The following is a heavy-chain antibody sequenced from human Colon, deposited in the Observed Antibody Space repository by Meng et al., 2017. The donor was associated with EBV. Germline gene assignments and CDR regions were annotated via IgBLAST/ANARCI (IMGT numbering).Heavy chain of an antibody. V-gene: IGHV4-34*01. D-gene: IGHD6-19*01. CDR1: GGSLSVSD. Sequence: QPCAQGLFSPPETPPPPCSVAGGSLSVSDWSGVRQPPGKGMEWIGEIKHSRNTKYNPSLKSRVTISIDTSKNQFSLKLSSVTDADTAVYFCARGEPVPGHFLKSWGQGTLVTVSS. CDR2: IKHSRNT. J-gene: IGHJ5*02. CDR3: ARGEPVPGHFLKS.